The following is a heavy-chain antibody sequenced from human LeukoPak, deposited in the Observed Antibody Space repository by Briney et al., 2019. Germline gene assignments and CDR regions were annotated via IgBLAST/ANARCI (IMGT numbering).Heavy chain of an antibody. V-gene: IGHV4-31*03. J-gene: IGHJ4*02. CDR1: GGSISSGGYY. D-gene: IGHD3-10*01. Sequence: SQTLSLTCTVSGGSISSGGYYWSWIRQHPGKGLEWIGYIYYSGSTYYNPSLKSRVTISVDTSKNQFSLKLSSVTAADTAVYYCARGARLLWFGFDYWGQGTLVTVSS. CDR3: ARGARLLWFGFDY. CDR2: IYYSGST.